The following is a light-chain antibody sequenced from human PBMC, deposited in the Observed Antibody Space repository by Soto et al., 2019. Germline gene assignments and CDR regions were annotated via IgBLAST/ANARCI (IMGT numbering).Light chain of an antibody. CDR3: QQQGRSWIT. CDR1: QSVTKNF. CDR2: GAS. Sequence: ENVLTQSPGTLSLSPGEGAPLSCRASQSVTKNFLAWYQQKPGQAPRLLIYGASSRPGGIPDRFSGSGSGTDFTLTISRLEPEDFAVYYCQQQGRSWITFGQGTRLEI. V-gene: IGKV3-20*01. J-gene: IGKJ5*01.